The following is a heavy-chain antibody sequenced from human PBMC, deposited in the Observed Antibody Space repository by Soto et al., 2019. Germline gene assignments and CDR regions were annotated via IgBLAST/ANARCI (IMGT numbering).Heavy chain of an antibody. D-gene: IGHD2-15*01. CDR1: GGTFSSYA. CDR3: AAHSNPYCSGGSCYSFVWFDP. Sequence: ASVKVSCKASGGTFSSYAISWVRQAPGQGLEWMGGIIPIFGTANYAQKFQGRVTITADESTSTAYMELSSLRSEDTAVYYCAAHSNPYCSGGSCYSFVWFDPWGQGTLVTVSS. V-gene: IGHV1-69*13. CDR2: IIPIFGTA. J-gene: IGHJ5*02.